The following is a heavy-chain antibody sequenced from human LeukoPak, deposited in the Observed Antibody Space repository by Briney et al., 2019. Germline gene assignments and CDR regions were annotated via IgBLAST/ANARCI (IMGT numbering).Heavy chain of an antibody. Sequence: PSETLSLTCAVYGGSFSGYYWSWIRQPPGKGLEWIGEINHSGSTNYNPSLKSRVTISVDTSKNQFSLKLSSVTAADTAVYYCARALTDRRVRGVISRYYYMDVWGKGTTVTVSS. CDR2: INHSGST. CDR1: GGSFSGYY. D-gene: IGHD3-10*01. J-gene: IGHJ6*03. V-gene: IGHV4-34*01. CDR3: ARALTDRRVRGVISRYYYMDV.